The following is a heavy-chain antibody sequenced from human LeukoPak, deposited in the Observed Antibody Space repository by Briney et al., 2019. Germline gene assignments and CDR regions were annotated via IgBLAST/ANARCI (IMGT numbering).Heavy chain of an antibody. CDR1: GGSISSSSYY. D-gene: IGHD6-19*01. Sequence: SETLSLTCTVSGGSISSSSYYWGWIRQPPGKGLEWIGSIYYSGSTNHNPSLKSRVTISVDTSKNQLSLKLSSVTAADTAVYYCASPQIAVAGPDAFDIWGQGTMVTVSS. CDR2: IYYSGST. V-gene: IGHV4-39*07. J-gene: IGHJ3*02. CDR3: ASPQIAVAGPDAFDI.